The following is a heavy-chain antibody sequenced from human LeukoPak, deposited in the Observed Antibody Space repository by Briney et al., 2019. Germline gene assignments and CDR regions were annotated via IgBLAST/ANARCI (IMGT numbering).Heavy chain of an antibody. CDR3: AGNVYGAGYYYYMDV. V-gene: IGHV1-69*01. J-gene: IGHJ6*03. CDR1: GGTFTSYA. D-gene: IGHD4-17*01. CDR2: IIAIIGTA. Sequence: GSSVKVSCKGSGGTFTSYAISWVRQARGQGVEWRGGIIAIIGTANYPQKFQGRVTITADESTSTAYMELSSLRSEDTAVYYCAGNVYGAGYYYYMDVWGKGTTVTVSS.